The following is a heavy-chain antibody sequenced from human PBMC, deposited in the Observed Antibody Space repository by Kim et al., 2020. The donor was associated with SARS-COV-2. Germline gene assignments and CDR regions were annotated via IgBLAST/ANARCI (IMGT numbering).Heavy chain of an antibody. CDR3: ASEGAATMVRGVITFDY. CDR1: GFTFSSYA. Sequence: GGSLRLSCAVSGFTFSSYAMSWVRQAPGKGLEWVSAISGSGGSTYYADSVKGRFTISRDNSKNTLYLQMNSLRAEDTAVYYCASEGAATMVRGVITFDYWGQGTLVTVSS. J-gene: IGHJ4*02. V-gene: IGHV3-23*01. D-gene: IGHD3-10*01. CDR2: ISGSGGST.